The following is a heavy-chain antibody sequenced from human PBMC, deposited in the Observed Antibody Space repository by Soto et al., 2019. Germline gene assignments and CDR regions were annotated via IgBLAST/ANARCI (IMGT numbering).Heavy chain of an antibody. CDR2: ISGSGGST. CDR1: GFTFSSYA. Sequence: EVQLLESGGGLVQPGGSLRLSCAASGFTFSSYAMSWVRQAPGKGLEWVSAISGSGGSTYYADSVKGRFTISRDNSKNTIYLQMNSLRAEDTAVYYGAKEHQDSSSWCDLNYWGQGTLVTVSS. D-gene: IGHD6-13*01. J-gene: IGHJ4*02. CDR3: AKEHQDSSSWCDLNY. V-gene: IGHV3-23*01.